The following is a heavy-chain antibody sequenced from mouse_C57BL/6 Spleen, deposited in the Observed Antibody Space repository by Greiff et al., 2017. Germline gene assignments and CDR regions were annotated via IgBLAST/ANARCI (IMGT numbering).Heavy chain of an antibody. V-gene: IGHV1-81*01. Sequence: QVQLKESGAELARPGASVKLSCKASGYTFTSYGISWVTQRTGQGLEWIGEIYPRSGNTYYNEKFKGKATLTADKSSSTAYMELRSLTSEDSAVYFCARENSYAMDYWGQGTSVTVSS. CDR2: IYPRSGNT. CDR1: GYTFTSYG. CDR3: ARENSYAMDY. J-gene: IGHJ4*01.